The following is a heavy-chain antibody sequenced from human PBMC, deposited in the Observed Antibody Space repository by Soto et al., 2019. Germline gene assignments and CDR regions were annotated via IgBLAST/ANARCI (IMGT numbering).Heavy chain of an antibody. V-gene: IGHV3-30*03. CDR1: GFPFTSYG. Sequence: QVQLVVSGGGVVQPGRSLRLSCAASGFPFTSYGRHWVREGPDKGLGWVAIISYDGSDKYYADSVKGRFTISRDNSKNTLYLQMNSLRPEDTALYYCVGGQYYFDYRGQGTLVIVSS. CDR3: VGGQYYFDY. J-gene: IGHJ4*02. CDR2: ISYDGSDK. D-gene: IGHD3-10*01.